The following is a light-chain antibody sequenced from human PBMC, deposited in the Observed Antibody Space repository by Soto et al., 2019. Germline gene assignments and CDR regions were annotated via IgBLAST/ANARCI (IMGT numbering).Light chain of an antibody. CDR2: DAS. CDR1: QSVSSY. Sequence: EIVLTQSPATLSLSPGERATLSCRASQSVSSYLAWYQQKPGQAPRLLIYDASNRATGIPARFSGSGSGTDFALTISSLEPEDFAVYYCQQRSNWPLVFGGGTKVVIK. CDR3: QQRSNWPLV. V-gene: IGKV3-11*01. J-gene: IGKJ4*01.